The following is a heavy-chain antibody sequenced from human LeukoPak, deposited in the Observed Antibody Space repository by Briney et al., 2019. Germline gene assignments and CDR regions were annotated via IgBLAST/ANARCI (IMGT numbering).Heavy chain of an antibody. V-gene: IGHV1-69*04. CDR3: ARDSFDIVVVPAASYNFDY. Sequence: SVKVSCKASGGTFSSYAISWVRQAPGQGLEGMGRNTPIFGIANYAQKFQGRLPITADKSTSTAYMELSSLRSEDTAVYYCARDSFDIVVVPAASYNFDYWGQGTLVTVSS. J-gene: IGHJ4*02. CDR2: NTPIFGIA. CDR1: GGTFSSYA. D-gene: IGHD2-2*01.